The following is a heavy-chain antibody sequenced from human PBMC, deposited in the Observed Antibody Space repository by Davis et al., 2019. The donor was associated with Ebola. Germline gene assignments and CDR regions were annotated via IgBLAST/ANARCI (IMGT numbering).Heavy chain of an antibody. CDR3: TTSYVGIVYASDV. Sequence: GGSLRLSCAASGFTFSSYSMNWVRQAPGRGPEWVSGMSGSGDRTNYADSVRGRFTISRDNSKNTLYLQLDRLRVEDTATYYCTTSYVGIVYASDVWGQGSKVVVSS. CDR1: GFTFSSYS. CDR2: MSGSGDRT. J-gene: IGHJ3*01. V-gene: IGHV3-23*01. D-gene: IGHD3-10*02.